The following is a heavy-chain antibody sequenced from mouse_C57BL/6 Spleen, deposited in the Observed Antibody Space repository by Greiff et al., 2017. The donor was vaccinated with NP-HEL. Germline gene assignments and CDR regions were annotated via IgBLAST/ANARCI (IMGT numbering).Heavy chain of an antibody. Sequence: EVQVVESGEGLVKSGGERKREGGAEGGGCGSGALAGLRAPPSPLLSFFSSISAVFAYIYYADTVKGRFTISRDNARNTLYLQMSSLKSEDTDMYYCTRSSYDGYYVGFAYWGQGTLVTVSA. D-gene: IGHD2-3*01. V-gene: IGHV5-9-1*02. CDR2: ISAVFAYI. J-gene: IGHJ3*01. CDR1: GGGCGSGA. CDR3: TRSSYDGYYVGFAY.